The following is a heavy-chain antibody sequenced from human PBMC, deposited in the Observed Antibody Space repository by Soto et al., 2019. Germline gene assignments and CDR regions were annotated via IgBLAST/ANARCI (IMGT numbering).Heavy chain of an antibody. J-gene: IGHJ5*01. CDR1: AYTFTNYG. V-gene: IGHV1-18*01. CDR3: AGSSSGWYSAFDS. D-gene: IGHD6-19*01. CDR2: ISAYNGNT. Sequence: ASVKVSCKASAYTFTNYGISWVRQAPGQGLEWMGWISAYNGNTNYAQKLEARVTMTTDTSTSTAYMELSTLRSDDTTVFYCAGSSSGWYSAFDSWGQGTLVTVSS.